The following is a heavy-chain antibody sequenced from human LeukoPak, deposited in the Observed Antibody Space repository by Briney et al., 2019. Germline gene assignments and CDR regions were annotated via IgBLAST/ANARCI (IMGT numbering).Heavy chain of an antibody. CDR3: ATSGWWGYFDY. V-gene: IGHV3-66*01. D-gene: IGHD6-19*01. Sequence: GGSLRLSCAASGFTVSSNYMSWVRQAPGKGLEWVSIIYSGGSTYYADSVRGRFTISRDNSKNTLYLLMNSLRAEDTAVYYCATSGWWGYFDYWGQGTLLTVSS. CDR1: GFTVSSNY. J-gene: IGHJ4*02. CDR2: IYSGGST.